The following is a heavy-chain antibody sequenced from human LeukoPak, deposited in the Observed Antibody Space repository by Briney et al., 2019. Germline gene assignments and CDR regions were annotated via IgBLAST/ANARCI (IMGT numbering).Heavy chain of an antibody. Sequence: GGSLRLSCAASGFTFSSYSMNWVRQAPGKGLEWVSSISSSNYIYYADSVKGRFTISRDNAKNSLYLQMNSLRAEDTDVYYCARDVGASAPDAFDIWGQGTMVTVSS. V-gene: IGHV3-21*01. CDR3: ARDVGASAPDAFDI. D-gene: IGHD1-26*01. CDR2: ISSSNYI. J-gene: IGHJ3*02. CDR1: GFTFSSYS.